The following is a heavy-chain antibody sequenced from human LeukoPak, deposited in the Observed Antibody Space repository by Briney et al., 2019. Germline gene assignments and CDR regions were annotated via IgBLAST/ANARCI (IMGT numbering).Heavy chain of an antibody. CDR3: ARAPRDIVVVVAATSAFDI. Sequence: GGSLRLSCAASGFTFSSYEMNWVRQAPGRGLEWVSYISSSGSTIYYADSVKGRFTISRDNAKNSLYLQMNSLRAEDTAVYYCARAPRDIVVVVAATSAFDIWGQGTMVTVSS. CDR1: GFTFSSYE. J-gene: IGHJ3*02. D-gene: IGHD2-15*01. V-gene: IGHV3-48*03. CDR2: ISSSGSTI.